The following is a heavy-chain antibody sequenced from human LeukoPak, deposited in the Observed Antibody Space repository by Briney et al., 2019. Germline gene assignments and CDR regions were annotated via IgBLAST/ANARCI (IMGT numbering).Heavy chain of an antibody. Sequence: ASVKVSCKASGYTFTSYAMHWVRQAPGQRLEWMGWINAGNGNTKYSQKFQGRVTITRDTSTSTAYMELSSLRSEDTAVYYCATSPRYSSSWFPHDWGQGTLVTVSS. D-gene: IGHD6-13*01. CDR2: INAGNGNT. J-gene: IGHJ4*02. CDR1: GYTFTSYA. CDR3: ATSPRYSSSWFPHD. V-gene: IGHV1-3*01.